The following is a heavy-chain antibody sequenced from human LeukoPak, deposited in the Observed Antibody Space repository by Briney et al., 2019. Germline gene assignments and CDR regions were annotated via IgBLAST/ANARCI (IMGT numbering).Heavy chain of an antibody. J-gene: IGHJ4*02. D-gene: IGHD4-17*01. CDR3: ARDVRYGDGSGY. V-gene: IGHV1-69*04. CDR1: GGTFSSYA. CDR2: IIPILGIA. Sequence: SVKVSCKASGGTFSSYAISWVRQAPGQGLECMGRIIPILGIANYAQKFQGRVTITADKSTSTAYMELRSLRSDDTAVYYCARDVRYGDGSGYWGQGTLVTVSS.